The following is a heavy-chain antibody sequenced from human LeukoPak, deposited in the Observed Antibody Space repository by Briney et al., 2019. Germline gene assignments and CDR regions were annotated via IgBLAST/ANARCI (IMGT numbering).Heavy chain of an antibody. V-gene: IGHV4-59*08. Sequence: PSETLSLTCTVSGGSISSYYWSWIRQPPGKGLEWIGYIYYSGSTNYNPSLKSRVTISVDTSKNQFSLKLSSVTAADTAVYYCARRSPFYDRGVDYWGQGTLVTVSS. J-gene: IGHJ4*02. CDR3: ARRSPFYDRGVDY. CDR2: IYYSGST. D-gene: IGHD3-22*01. CDR1: GGSISSYY.